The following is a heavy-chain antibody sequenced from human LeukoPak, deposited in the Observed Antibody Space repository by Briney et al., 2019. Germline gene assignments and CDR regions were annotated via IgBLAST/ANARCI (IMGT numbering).Heavy chain of an antibody. CDR1: DDAISDYY. D-gene: IGHD3-16*01. CDR2: FHNSGTS. Sequence: SETLSLTCTVSDDAISDYYRGWIRQPPGKGLEWIGYFHNSGTSTYNPSLKSRVTISADTSKNQFSLKLNSLTTADTAVYYCTRGAGWLIDYWGQGILVTVSS. CDR3: TRGAGWLIDY. V-gene: IGHV4-59*01. J-gene: IGHJ4*02.